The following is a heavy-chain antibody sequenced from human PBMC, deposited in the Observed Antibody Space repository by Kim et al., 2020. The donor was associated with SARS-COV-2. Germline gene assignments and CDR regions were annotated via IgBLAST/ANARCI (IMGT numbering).Heavy chain of an antibody. V-gene: IGHV3-9*01. CDR3: AIAHGDTGMAGGYF. CDR1: GFTFADYA. J-gene: IGHJ2*01. CDR2: IRWNSGSL. D-gene: IGHD6-13*01. Sequence: GGSLRLSCAASGFTFADYAMHWVRQAPGKGLEWVSGIRWNSGSLYSASAVRGRFTISSDTANTSLYLQMNRLRADDTALYYWAIAHGDTGMAGGYF.